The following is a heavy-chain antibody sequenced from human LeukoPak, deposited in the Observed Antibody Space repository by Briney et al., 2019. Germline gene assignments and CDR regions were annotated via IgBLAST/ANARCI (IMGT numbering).Heavy chain of an antibody. CDR2: IYYSGST. Sequence: PSETLSLTCTVSGGSISSSSYYWGWIRQPPGKGLEWIGSIYYSGSTYYNPSLKSRVTISVDTSKNQFSLKLSSVTAADTAVYYCARRDASSGYYRFDYWGQGTLVTVSS. D-gene: IGHD3-22*01. CDR1: GGSISSSSYY. CDR3: ARRDASSGYYRFDY. V-gene: IGHV4-39*01. J-gene: IGHJ4*02.